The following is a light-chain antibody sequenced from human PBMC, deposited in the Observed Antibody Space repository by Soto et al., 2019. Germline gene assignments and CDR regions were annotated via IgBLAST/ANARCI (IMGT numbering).Light chain of an antibody. CDR2: KAS. V-gene: IGKV1-5*03. CDR3: QQYKSYSHT. Sequence: EIQMTQSPSTLSASVGDRITITCRASQSINSWLAWYQQKPGKAPKLLIYKASSLESGVPSRFSGSGSGTEFTLTISSLQPDDFATYHCQQYKSYSHTFGGGTKVEIK. CDR1: QSINSW. J-gene: IGKJ4*01.